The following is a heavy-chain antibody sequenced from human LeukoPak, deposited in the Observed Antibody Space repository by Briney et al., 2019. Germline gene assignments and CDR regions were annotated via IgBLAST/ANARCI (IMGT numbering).Heavy chain of an antibody. Sequence: SETLSLTCTVSGGSISSGGYYWSWLRQHPGKGLEWIGYIYYSGSTYYNPSLKSRVTISVDTSKNQFSLKLSSVTAADTAVYYCARVGGYCSSTSCFYWFDPWGQGTLVTVSS. V-gene: IGHV4-31*03. CDR1: GGSISSGGYY. J-gene: IGHJ5*02. D-gene: IGHD2-2*01. CDR3: ARVGGYCSSTSCFYWFDP. CDR2: IYYSGST.